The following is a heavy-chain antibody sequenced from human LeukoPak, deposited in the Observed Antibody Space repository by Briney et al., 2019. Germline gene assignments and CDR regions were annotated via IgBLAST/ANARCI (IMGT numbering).Heavy chain of an antibody. CDR2: IRTKPNRYTT. V-gene: IGHV3-73*01. CDR3: TTDPAYDSSHYYYRVDI. Sequence: GGSLRLSCAASGFDFSDFYMHWVRQASGRGLEWVGVIRTKPNRYTTVYAASVQGSSTITRDDSKNTLYLQMNSLTPEDTAVYYCTTDPAYDSSHYYYRVDIWGQGTMVTVSS. J-gene: IGHJ3*02. D-gene: IGHD3-22*01. CDR1: GFDFSDFY.